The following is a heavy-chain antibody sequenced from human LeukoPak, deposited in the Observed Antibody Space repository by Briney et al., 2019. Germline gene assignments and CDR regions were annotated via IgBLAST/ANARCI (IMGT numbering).Heavy chain of an antibody. CDR1: GFIFSSYG. CDR3: ARGEGLGTTNGGYYFAY. D-gene: IGHD1-26*01. J-gene: IGHJ4*02. V-gene: IGHV3-30*02. CDR2: IRYDGTNK. Sequence: GGSLRLSCAASGFIFSSYGMHWVRQAPGKGLEWVAFIRYDGTNKYYADSVKGRFTISRDNAKNSLYLQMNTLRAEDTAVYYCARGEGLGTTNGGYYFAYWGQGSLVIVSS.